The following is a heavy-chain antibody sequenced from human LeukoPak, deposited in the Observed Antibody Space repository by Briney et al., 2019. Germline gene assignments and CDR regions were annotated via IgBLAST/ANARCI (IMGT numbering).Heavy chain of an antibody. D-gene: IGHD2-2*02. CDR1: GFTFSSYG. CDR2: IWYDGSNK. CDR3: ARESGCSSTSCYTLPSYCYYGMDV. J-gene: IGHJ6*02. Sequence: PGRSLRLSCAASGFTFSSYGMHWVRQAPGKGLEWVAVIWYDGSNKYYADSVKGRFTISRDNSKNTLYLQMNSLRAEDTAVYYCARESGCSSTSCYTLPSYCYYGMDVWGQGTTVTVSS. V-gene: IGHV3-33*01.